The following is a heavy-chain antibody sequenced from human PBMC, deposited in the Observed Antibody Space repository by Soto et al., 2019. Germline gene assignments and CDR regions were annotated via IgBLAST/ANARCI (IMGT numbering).Heavy chain of an antibody. V-gene: IGHV1-18*01. CDR1: GYTFTSYG. D-gene: IGHD2-15*01. CDR3: ARVSACSGCSCSNGFDP. Sequence: ASVKVSCKASGYTFTSYGISWVRQAPGQGLEWMGWISAYNGNTNYAQKLQGRVTMTTDTSTSTAYMELRSLRSDDTAVYYCARVSACSGCSCSNGFDPWGQGTLVTVSS. CDR2: ISAYNGNT. J-gene: IGHJ5*02.